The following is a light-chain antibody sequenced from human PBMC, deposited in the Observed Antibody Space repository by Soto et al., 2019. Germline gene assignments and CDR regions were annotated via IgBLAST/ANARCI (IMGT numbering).Light chain of an antibody. Sequence: QSVLTQPPSASGTPGQRVTISCSGSCPNIGSKTVKWYQQIPGTAPKLLIYSDNQRPSGVPDRFSGSKSGTSASLAISGLQSEDEADYYCSAWDDSLNGVVFGGGTKLTVL. CDR2: SDN. V-gene: IGLV1-44*01. J-gene: IGLJ2*01. CDR3: SAWDDSLNGVV. CDR1: CPNIGSKT.